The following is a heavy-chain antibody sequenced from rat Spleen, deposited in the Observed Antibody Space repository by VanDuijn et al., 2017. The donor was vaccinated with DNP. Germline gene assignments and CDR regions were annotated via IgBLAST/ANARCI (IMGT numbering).Heavy chain of an antibody. CDR3: ARGYNNYGFAY. Sequence: QVQLKESGPGLVQPSQTLSLTCTVSGFSLTTYHVHWVRQTPGKGLEWMGVMWTDGDTSYTSVLKSRLSINRDTSRSQVFLKMNSLQTEDTATYYCARGYNNYGFAYWGQGILVTVSS. CDR2: MWTDGDT. CDR1: GFSLTTYH. V-gene: IGHV2-32*01. J-gene: IGHJ3*01. D-gene: IGHD4-1*01.